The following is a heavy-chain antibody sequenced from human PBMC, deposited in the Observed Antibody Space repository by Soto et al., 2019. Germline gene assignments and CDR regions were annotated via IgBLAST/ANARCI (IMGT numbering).Heavy chain of an antibody. CDR2: IYWDDDK. J-gene: IGHJ3*01. Sequence: QITLKESGHTLVKPTQMLTLTCTFSGFSLNTRGVGVGWIRQPPGGALEWLALIYWDDDKRYSPSLRSRLTITQDTSKTPVVLTMTTMEPLDTGTYYCAHTYSSSPDDGFDVWGQGTRVTVSS. V-gene: IGHV2-5*02. CDR3: AHTYSSSPDDGFDV. D-gene: IGHD6-6*01. CDR1: GFSLNTRGVG.